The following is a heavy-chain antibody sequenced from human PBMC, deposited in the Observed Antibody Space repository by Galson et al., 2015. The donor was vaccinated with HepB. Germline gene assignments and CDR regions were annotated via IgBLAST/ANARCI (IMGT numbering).Heavy chain of an antibody. CDR2: ISGSGDRT. CDR1: GFNFNTYG. J-gene: IGHJ4*02. V-gene: IGHV3-23*01. Sequence: LRLSCAGSGFNFNTYGMNWVRQAPGRGLEWVSSISGSGDRTHYGDSVKGRLTLSRDNSKNTLYLQMNSLRVEDTAVYYCAKRGNYDGSGSFFDSWGQGTLVTVSS. D-gene: IGHD3-10*01. CDR3: AKRGNYDGSGSFFDS.